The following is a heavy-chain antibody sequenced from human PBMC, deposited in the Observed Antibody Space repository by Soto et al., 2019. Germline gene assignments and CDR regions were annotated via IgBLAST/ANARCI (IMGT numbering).Heavy chain of an antibody. Sequence: QITLKESGPPLVKPTQTLTLTCTFSGFSLSTSGVGVGWIRQPPGKALEWLALIYWDDDKRYSPSLKSRLTITKDTSKNQVVLTMTNMDPVDTATYYCAHSEGFLNTMVRGKGPWFDPWGQGTLVTVSS. CDR3: AHSEGFLNTMVRGKGPWFDP. CDR1: GFSLSTSGVG. J-gene: IGHJ5*02. D-gene: IGHD3-10*01. V-gene: IGHV2-5*02. CDR2: IYWDDDK.